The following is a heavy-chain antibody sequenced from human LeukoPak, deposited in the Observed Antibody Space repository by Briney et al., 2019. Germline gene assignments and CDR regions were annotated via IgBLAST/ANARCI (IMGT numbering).Heavy chain of an antibody. CDR1: DFTFSAYA. V-gene: IGHV3-48*04. D-gene: IGHD3-22*01. CDR3: ARGIGGYDTSGTPKDWFDP. CDR2: ISPKSNSK. J-gene: IGHJ5*02. Sequence: GGSLRLSCADSDFTFSAYAMNWVRQAPGKGLEWVSYISPKSNSKYYADSVKGRFTISRDNAKNSLYLQMNSLRAEDTAVYYCARGIGGYDTSGTPKDWFDPWGQGTLVTVSS.